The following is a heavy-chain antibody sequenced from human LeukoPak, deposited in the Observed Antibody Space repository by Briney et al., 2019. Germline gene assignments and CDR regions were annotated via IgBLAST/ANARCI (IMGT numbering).Heavy chain of an antibody. CDR1: GGSFSGYY. CDR3: ARSIHYDILTGRGSPRYFDY. V-gene: IGHV4-34*01. J-gene: IGHJ4*02. D-gene: IGHD3-9*01. Sequence: PSETLSLTCVVYGGSFSGYYWSWIRQPPGKGLEWIGEINHSGSTNYNPSLKSRVTISVDTSKNQFSLKLSSVTAADTAVYYCARSIHYDILTGRGSPRYFDYWGQGTLVTVSS. CDR2: INHSGST.